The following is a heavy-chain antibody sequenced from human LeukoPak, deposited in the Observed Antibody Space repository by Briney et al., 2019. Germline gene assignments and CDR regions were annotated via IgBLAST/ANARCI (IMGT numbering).Heavy chain of an antibody. CDR3: AKDRGTTVTLDY. CDR2: ISSSSSYI. V-gene: IGHV3-21*01. D-gene: IGHD4-17*01. Sequence: PGGSLRLSCAASGFTFSSYSMNWVRQAPGKGLEWVSSISSSSSYIYYADSVKGRFTISRDNAKNSLYLQMNSLRAEDTAVYYCAKDRGTTVTLDYWGQGTLVTVSS. J-gene: IGHJ4*02. CDR1: GFTFSSYS.